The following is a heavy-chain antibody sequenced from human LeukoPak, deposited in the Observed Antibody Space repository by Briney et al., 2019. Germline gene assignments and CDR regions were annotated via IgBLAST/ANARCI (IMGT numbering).Heavy chain of an antibody. CDR2: IIPVLSLT. CDR3: ARGSGSGNYALGR. V-gene: IGHV1-69*04. Sequence: SVKVSCKAPEGTLSSYALSWVRQAPGQGLEWMGRIIPVLSLTNYEGKFRDRLTIIADKATSTAYMELTNLTSADTAVYFCARGSGSGNYALGRWGQGTLVAVSS. J-gene: IGHJ4*02. D-gene: IGHD3-10*01. CDR1: EGTLSSYA.